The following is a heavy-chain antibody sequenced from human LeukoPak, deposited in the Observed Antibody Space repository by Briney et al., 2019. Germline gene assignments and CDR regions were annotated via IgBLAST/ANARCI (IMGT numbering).Heavy chain of an antibody. CDR2: IFYSGSP. D-gene: IGHD6-13*01. Sequence: PSETLSLTCTVSGDSISSYYCSWIRQPPGKGLEWIGNIFYSGSPNYNPSLKSRVTTSFDTSKNQFSLKLSFVTAADTAVYYCARVGHIVAAGTYDYWGQGTLVTVSS. V-gene: IGHV4-59*12. CDR3: ARVGHIVAAGTYDY. J-gene: IGHJ4*02. CDR1: GDSISSYY.